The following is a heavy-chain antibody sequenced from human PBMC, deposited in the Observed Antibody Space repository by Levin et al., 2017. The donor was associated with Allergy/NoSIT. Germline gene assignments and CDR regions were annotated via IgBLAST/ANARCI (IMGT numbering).Heavy chain of an antibody. CDR2: ISSRDNYT. D-gene: IGHD3-22*01. CDR3: APNYYDSSAYPY. V-gene: IGHV3-11*03. Sequence: GGSLRLSCAASGFTFTDYYMSWIRQAPGKGLEWVSFISSRDNYTNYADSVKGRFTISRDNAENSLDLQMNSLRAEDTAVYYCAPNYYDSSAYPYWGQGTLVTVSS. CDR1: GFTFTDYY. J-gene: IGHJ4*02.